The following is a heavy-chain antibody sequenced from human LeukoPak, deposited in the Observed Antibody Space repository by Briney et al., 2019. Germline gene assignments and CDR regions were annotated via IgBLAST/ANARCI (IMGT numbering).Heavy chain of an antibody. D-gene: IGHD4-17*01. CDR3: HYGAYGKYYFDY. J-gene: IGHJ4*02. CDR1: GFTFSSYA. V-gene: IGHV3-23*01. Sequence: PGGSLRLSCAASGFTFSSYAMSWVRQAPGKGLEWVSAISGSGGSTYYADSVKGRFTISRDNSKNTLYLQINSLRAEDTAVYYCHYGAYGKYYFDYWGQGTLVTVSS. CDR2: ISGSGGST.